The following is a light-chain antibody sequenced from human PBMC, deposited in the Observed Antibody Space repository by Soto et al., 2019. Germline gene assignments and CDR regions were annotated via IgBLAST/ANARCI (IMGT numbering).Light chain of an antibody. J-gene: IGLJ1*01. Sequence: QSALTQPASVSGSPGQSITISCTGTSSDVGSYNYVSWYQQHPGKAPKLMIYEVSDRPSGISSRFSGSKSGNTASLTISGLQTEDEADYYCSSYTISSTLFGNGTKLTVL. CDR3: SSYTISSTL. CDR2: EVS. CDR1: SSDVGSYNY. V-gene: IGLV2-14*01.